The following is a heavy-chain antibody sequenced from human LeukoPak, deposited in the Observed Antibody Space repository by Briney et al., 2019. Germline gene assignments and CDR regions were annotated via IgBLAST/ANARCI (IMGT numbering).Heavy chain of an antibody. Sequence: GASVKVSCKASGYTFTGYYMLWVRQAPRQGLEWMGWINPNSGGTNYAQKFQGRVTMTRDTSISTAYMELSRLRSDDTAVYYCARDLYYYYYGMDVWGQGTTVTVSS. CDR1: GYTFTGYY. CDR2: INPNSGGT. J-gene: IGHJ6*02. CDR3: ARDLYYYYYGMDV. V-gene: IGHV1-2*02.